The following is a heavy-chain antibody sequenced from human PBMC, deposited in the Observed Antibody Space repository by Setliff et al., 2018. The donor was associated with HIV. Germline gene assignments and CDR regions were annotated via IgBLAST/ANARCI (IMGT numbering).Heavy chain of an antibody. J-gene: IGHJ4*02. Sequence: PSETLSLTCTVSGGSTSSSSYYWGWIRQPPGKGLEWIGSIYYSGSTYYNPSLKSRVTISVDTSKNQFSLKVTSVTAADTAVYYCGRQVPVPGVAVTPIDYWGQGTLVTVSS. V-gene: IGHV4-39*01. D-gene: IGHD3-22*01. CDR2: IYYSGST. CDR3: GRQVPVPGVAVTPIDY. CDR1: GGSTSSSSYY.